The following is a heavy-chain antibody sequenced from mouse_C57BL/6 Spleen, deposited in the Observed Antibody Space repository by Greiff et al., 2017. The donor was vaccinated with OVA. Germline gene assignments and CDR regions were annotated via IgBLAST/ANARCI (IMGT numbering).Heavy chain of an antibody. V-gene: IGHV5-6*01. J-gene: IGHJ1*03. CDR3: ARHEGGSSYWYFDV. CDR1: GFTFSSYG. CDR2: ISSGGSYT. Sequence: EVMLVESGGDLVKPGGSLKLSCAASGFTFSSYGMSWVRQTPDKRLEWVATISSGGSYTYYPDSVKGRFTISRDNAKNTLYLQMSSLKSEDTAMYYCARHEGGSSYWYFDVWGTGTTVTVSS. D-gene: IGHD1-1*01.